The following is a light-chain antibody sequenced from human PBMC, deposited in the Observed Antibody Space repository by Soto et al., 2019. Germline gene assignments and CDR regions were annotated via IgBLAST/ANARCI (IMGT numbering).Light chain of an antibody. V-gene: IGLV1-40*01. CDR1: SSNIGAGYD. J-gene: IGLJ2*01. CDR3: QSFDSRLSGSV. Sequence: QSVLTQPPSVSGAPGKRVTISCTGSSSNIGAGYDVHWYQQLPGTAPKLLIYGNNNRPSGVPDRFSGSKSGTSASLAITGLQAEDETDYICQSFDSRLSGSVFGGGTKLTVL. CDR2: GNN.